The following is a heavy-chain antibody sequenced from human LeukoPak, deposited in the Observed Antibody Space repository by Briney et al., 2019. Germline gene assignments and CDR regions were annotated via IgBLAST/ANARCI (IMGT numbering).Heavy chain of an antibody. CDR2: INHSGST. CDR3: ARVDAYYDFWSGYYTNWYFDL. Sequence: PSETLSLTCTVSGGSISSSSYYWGWIRQPPGKGLEWIGEINHSGSTNYNPSLKSRVTISVDTSKNQFSLKLSSVTAADTAVYYCARVDAYYDFWSGYYTNWYFDLWGRGTLVTVSS. CDR1: GGSISSSSYY. D-gene: IGHD3-3*01. J-gene: IGHJ2*01. V-gene: IGHV4-39*07.